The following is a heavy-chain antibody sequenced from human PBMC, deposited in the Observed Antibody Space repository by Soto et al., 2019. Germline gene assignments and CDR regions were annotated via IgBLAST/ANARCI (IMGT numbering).Heavy chain of an antibody. Sequence: QITLKESGPTLVKPTQTLTLTCTFSGFSLSTSGVGVGWIRQPPGKALEWLALIYWDDDKRYSPSLKSRLTTTKNTSKTQVVLTTTSVDPVDTATYYCAHRPSYCSGGSCYSGFDYWGQGPLVTASS. CDR1: GFSLSTSGVG. CDR2: IYWDDDK. CDR3: AHRPSYCSGGSCYSGFDY. J-gene: IGHJ4*02. V-gene: IGHV2-5*02. D-gene: IGHD2-15*01.